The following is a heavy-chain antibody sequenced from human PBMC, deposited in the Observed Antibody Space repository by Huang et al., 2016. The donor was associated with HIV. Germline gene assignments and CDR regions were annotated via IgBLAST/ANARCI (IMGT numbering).Heavy chain of an antibody. Sequence: QIHLLQSGPAVKQPWASLKVSCKGSGYKFHIYEIKWLRQSPGQGLEWMGWIRGDNVSTRFEQKVQDRLTMTTDVYTSTAYLELRSLRLDDTAVYYCARTKGEFDFWGQGALVTVSS. CDR1: GYKFHIYE. CDR3: ARTKGEFDF. D-gene: IGHD3-16*01. J-gene: IGHJ4*02. V-gene: IGHV1-18*04. CDR2: IRGDNVST.